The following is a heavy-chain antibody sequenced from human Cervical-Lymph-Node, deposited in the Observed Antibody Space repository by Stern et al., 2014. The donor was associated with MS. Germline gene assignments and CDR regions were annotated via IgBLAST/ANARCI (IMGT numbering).Heavy chain of an antibody. CDR2: IYPYDSDT. V-gene: IGHV5-51*01. Sequence: VQLVQSGAEVKKPGESLKISCKLSGYSFTIYYIAWVRQMPGKGLEWMGVIYPYDSDTTYSPSFQGQFPISADKSITPAYLQWSSLRASDTAMYYCARHVQGFDYWGQGTLVTVSS. CDR3: ARHVQGFDY. J-gene: IGHJ4*02. CDR1: GYSFTIYY.